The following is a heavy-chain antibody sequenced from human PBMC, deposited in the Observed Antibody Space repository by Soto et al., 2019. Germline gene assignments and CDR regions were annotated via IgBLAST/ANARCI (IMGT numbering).Heavy chain of an antibody. D-gene: IGHD3-10*01. CDR3: AKKVNSGPGSQYFDY. V-gene: IGHV3-23*01. CDR1: GFTFSGYS. Sequence: GGSLRLSCAASGFTFSGYSMSWVRQAPGKGLEWVSGFRSSGDGGTTYYADSVKGRFTISRDNSKNTLFLQMNSLRAEDTAIYYCAKKVNSGPGSQYFDYWGQGTLVTVSS. CDR2: FRSSGDGGTT. J-gene: IGHJ4*02.